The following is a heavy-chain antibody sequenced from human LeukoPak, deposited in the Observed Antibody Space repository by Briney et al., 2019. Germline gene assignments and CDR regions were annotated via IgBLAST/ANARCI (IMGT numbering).Heavy chain of an antibody. CDR2: INPSGGST. Sequence: ASVKVSCRASGFTFTSYYMRWVRQAPGQGLEWMGIINPSGGSTSYAQKFQGRVTMTRDTSTSTVYMELSSLRSEDTAVYYCARVGYHQYYDFWSAAGNGIDVWGQGTTVTVSS. V-gene: IGHV1-46*01. D-gene: IGHD3-3*01. CDR3: ARVGYHQYYDFWSAAGNGIDV. J-gene: IGHJ6*02. CDR1: GFTFTSYY.